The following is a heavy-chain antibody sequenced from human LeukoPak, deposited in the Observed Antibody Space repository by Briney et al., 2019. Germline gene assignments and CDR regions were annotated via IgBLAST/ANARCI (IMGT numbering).Heavy chain of an antibody. CDR1: GFTFDDYG. D-gene: IGHD1-26*01. J-gene: IGHJ6*03. Sequence: GGSLRLSCAASGFTFDDYGMSWVRQAPGKGLEWVSGINWNGGSTGYAYSVKGRFTISRDNPKNSLYLQMNSLRAEDTASYYCARWGGINLLGYYYMDVWGKGTTVTVSS. CDR2: INWNGGST. V-gene: IGHV3-20*04. CDR3: ARWGGINLLGYYYMDV.